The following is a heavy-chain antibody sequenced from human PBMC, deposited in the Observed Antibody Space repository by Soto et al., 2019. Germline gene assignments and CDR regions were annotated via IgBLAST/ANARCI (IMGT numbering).Heavy chain of an antibody. Sequence: PSETLSLTCTVSGGAISSGDYSWSWIRQPPGKGLELIGYVFRSGGTYYSPSLKSRVTISVDGSKNQFSLKLTSVTAADTGVYYCARGSYGAGFDYWGQGTLVTVS. CDR1: GGAISSGDYS. V-gene: IGHV4-30-2*01. CDR2: VFRSGGT. J-gene: IGHJ4*02. CDR3: ARGSYGAGFDY. D-gene: IGHD3-10*01.